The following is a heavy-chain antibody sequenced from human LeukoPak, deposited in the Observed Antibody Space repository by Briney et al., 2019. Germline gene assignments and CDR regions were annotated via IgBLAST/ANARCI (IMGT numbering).Heavy chain of an antibody. J-gene: IGHJ4*02. CDR1: GFTFSSYA. D-gene: IGHD3-22*01. CDR2: ISGSGGTT. V-gene: IGHV3-23*01. Sequence: GGSLRLSCATSGFTFSSYAMSWVRQAPGKGLEWVSPISGSGGTTYYADSVKGRFTISRDNSKNTLYLQMNSLRAEDTAVYYCAKSPGFGVITYFDYWGQGTLVTASS. CDR3: AKSPGFGVITYFDY.